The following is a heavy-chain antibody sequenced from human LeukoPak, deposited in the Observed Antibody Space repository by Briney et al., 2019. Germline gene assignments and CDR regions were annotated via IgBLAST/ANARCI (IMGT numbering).Heavy chain of an antibody. Sequence: GGSLRLSCAGSGFTFSRYSMNWFRQAPGKGLERVAVIWYDGSNKYYADSVKGRFTISRDNSKNTLYLQMNSLRAEDTAVYYCARDPLRYGSGSYYPWYFDYWGQGTLVTVSS. V-gene: IGHV3-33*08. CDR1: GFTFSRYS. CDR3: ARDPLRYGSGSYYPWYFDY. CDR2: IWYDGSNK. J-gene: IGHJ4*02. D-gene: IGHD3-10*01.